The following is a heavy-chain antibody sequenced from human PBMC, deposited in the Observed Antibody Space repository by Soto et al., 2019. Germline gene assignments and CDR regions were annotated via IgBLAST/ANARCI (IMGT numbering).Heavy chain of an antibody. Sequence: SGPTLVNPTETLTLTCTVSGFSLSNARMGVSWIRQPPGKALEWLAHIFSNDEKSYSTSLKSRLTISKDTSKSQVVLTMTNMDPVDTATYYCARIETEYSSGWKQIDYWGQGTLVTVS. J-gene: IGHJ4*02. CDR1: GFSLSNARMG. CDR3: ARIETEYSSGWKQIDY. CDR2: IFSNDEK. D-gene: IGHD6-19*01. V-gene: IGHV2-26*01.